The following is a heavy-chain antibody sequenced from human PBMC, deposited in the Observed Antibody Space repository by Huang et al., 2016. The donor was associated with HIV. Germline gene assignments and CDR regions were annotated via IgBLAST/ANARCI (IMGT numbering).Heavy chain of an antibody. CDR3: ATKTAGMDI. J-gene: IGHJ6*02. D-gene: IGHD1-7*01. V-gene: IGHV3-7*01. Sequence: VESGGRSVQPGGSIKLSCVGSTFTFGAYWMSWVRQPPGKGLGGVANIKQDESEKYYFDSVKGRFNISRDNARKVLFLEMDDLRVEDTAIYFCATKTAGMDIWGQGTTVTVSS. CDR2: IKQDESEK. CDR1: TFTFGAYW.